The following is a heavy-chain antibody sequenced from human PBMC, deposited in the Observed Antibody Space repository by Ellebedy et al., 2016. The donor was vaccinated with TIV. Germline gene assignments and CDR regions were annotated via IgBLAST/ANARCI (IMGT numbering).Heavy chain of an antibody. J-gene: IGHJ4*02. CDR3: ARQVVPAHPFDY. V-gene: IGHV4-39*01. CDR1: GGSISSSSYY. CDR2: IYYSGST. Sequence: SETLSLTXTVSGGSISSSSYYWGWIRQPPGKGLEWIGSIYYSGSTYYNPSLKSRVTISVDTSKNQFSLKLSSVTAADTAVYYCARQVVPAHPFDYWGQGTLVTVSS. D-gene: IGHD2-2*01.